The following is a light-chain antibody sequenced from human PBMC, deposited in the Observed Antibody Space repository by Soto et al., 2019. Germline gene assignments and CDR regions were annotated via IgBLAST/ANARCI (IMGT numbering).Light chain of an antibody. CDR1: SSNIGSNT. J-gene: IGLJ2*01. CDR3: AAWDDSPNGRV. CDR2: NNS. Sequence: QSVLIQPPSASGTPGQRVTISCSGISSNIGSNTVNWYQQLPGTAPKLLIYNNSQRPSGVPDRFSGSKSGTSASLAISGLQSEDEADYYCAAWDDSPNGRVFGGGTKLTVL. V-gene: IGLV1-44*01.